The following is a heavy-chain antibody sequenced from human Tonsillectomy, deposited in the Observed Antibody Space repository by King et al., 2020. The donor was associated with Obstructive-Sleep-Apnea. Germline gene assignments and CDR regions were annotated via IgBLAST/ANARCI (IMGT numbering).Heavy chain of an antibody. CDR1: GFTFSSYS. V-gene: IGHV3-21*01. J-gene: IGHJ6*02. CDR2: ISSSSSYI. D-gene: IGHD2-2*01. Sequence: VQLVESGGGLVKPGGSLRLSCAASGFTFSSYSMNWVRQAPGKGLEWVSSISSSSSYIYYADSVKGRFTISRDNAKNSLYLQMNSLRAEDTAVYYCARDDIVVVPAAMGMGYYYYGMDVWGQGTTVTVSS. CDR3: ARDDIVVVPAAMGMGYYYYGMDV.